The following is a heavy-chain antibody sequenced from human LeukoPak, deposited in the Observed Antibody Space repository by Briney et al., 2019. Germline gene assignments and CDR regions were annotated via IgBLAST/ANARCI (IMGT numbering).Heavy chain of an antibody. D-gene: IGHD5-18*01. CDR3: ARDNGGYSYGLSVGQSGYFDY. CDR1: GFTFDDYG. V-gene: IGHV3-20*04. Sequence: GGSLRLACAASGFTFDDYGMSWVRQAPGKRLEWVSGINWNGGSTGYADSVKGRFTISRDNAKNSLYLQMNSLRAEDTALYYCARDNGGYSYGLSVGQSGYFDYWGQGTLVTVSS. CDR2: INWNGGST. J-gene: IGHJ4*02.